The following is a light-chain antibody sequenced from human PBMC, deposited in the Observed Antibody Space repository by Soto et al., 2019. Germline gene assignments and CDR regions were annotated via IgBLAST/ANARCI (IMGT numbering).Light chain of an antibody. CDR3: QQYYSTRLLT. J-gene: IGKJ4*02. CDR1: QSVVYSSNNKNY. CDR2: WAS. Sequence: DIVITQPPDSLAVTLSESSTINCKSSQSVVYSSNNKNYLAWYQQKPGQPPKLLIYWASTRESGVPDRFSGSGSGTDFTLTISSLQAEDVAVYYCQQYYSTRLLTLGGGTKVDIK. V-gene: IGKV4-1*01.